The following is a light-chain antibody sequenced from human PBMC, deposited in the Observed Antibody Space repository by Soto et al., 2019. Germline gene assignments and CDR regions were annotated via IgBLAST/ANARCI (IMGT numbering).Light chain of an antibody. J-gene: IGLJ3*02. Sequence: QLVLTQPPSASGTPGQRVTISCSGSNSNIGTNSMNWYQQLPGTAPKLLIHSNNQRPSGVPDRFSGSKSGTSASLAISGLQSEDEADYYCAAWDGSLNGWVFGGGTKVTVL. CDR3: AAWDGSLNGWV. CDR1: NSNIGTNS. CDR2: SNN. V-gene: IGLV1-44*01.